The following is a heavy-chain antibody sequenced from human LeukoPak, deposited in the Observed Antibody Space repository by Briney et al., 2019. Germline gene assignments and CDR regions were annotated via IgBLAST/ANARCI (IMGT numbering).Heavy chain of an antibody. V-gene: IGHV1-18*04. CDR1: GYTFTSHY. Sequence: GASVKVSCKASGYTFTSHYMHWVRQAPGQGLEWMGWTSAYNGNTNYAQKLQGRVTMTTDTSTSTAYMELRSLRSDDTAVYYCARGGYYDSSGSYLRYWGQGTLVTVSS. CDR3: ARGGYYDSSGSYLRY. CDR2: TSAYNGNT. D-gene: IGHD3-22*01. J-gene: IGHJ4*02.